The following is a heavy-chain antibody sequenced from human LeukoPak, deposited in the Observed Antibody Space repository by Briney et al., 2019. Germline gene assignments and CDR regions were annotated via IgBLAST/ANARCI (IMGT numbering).Heavy chain of an antibody. J-gene: IGHJ5*02. CDR3: AAQATGGDYIRRFDP. CDR2: IIPLYGTT. CDR1: LGSLFT. V-gene: IGHV1-69*13. D-gene: IGHD3-10*01. Sequence: ASVKVSCMDPLGSLFTFKWVQLAPGQGLEWMGAIIPLYGTTNYARKFKGRVTNTADDSTNTAYMGLDSVRSEDTATYVCAAQATGGDYIRRFDPWGQGTLVTVSS.